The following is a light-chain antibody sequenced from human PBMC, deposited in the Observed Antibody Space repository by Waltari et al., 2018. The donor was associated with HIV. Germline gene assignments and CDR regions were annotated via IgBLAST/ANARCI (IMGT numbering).Light chain of an antibody. J-gene: IGLJ3*02. CDR1: SSNIGSNY. Sequence: QSVLTQPPSASGTPGQRVPISCSGSSSNIGSNYVYWYQQLPGTAPKLLIYRNNQRPSGAPDRFSGSKSGTSASLAISGLRSEDEADYYCAAWDDSLSGWVFGGGTKLTVL. CDR2: RNN. CDR3: AAWDDSLSGWV. V-gene: IGLV1-47*01.